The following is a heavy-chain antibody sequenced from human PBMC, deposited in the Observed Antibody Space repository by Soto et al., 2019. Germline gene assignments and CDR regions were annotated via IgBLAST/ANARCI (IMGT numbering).Heavy chain of an antibody. CDR2: INPNGGST. J-gene: IGHJ6*02. V-gene: IGHV1-46*01. CDR1: GYTFTDYG. CDR3: ARATSYYYGMDV. Sequence: ASVKVSCKASGYTFTDYGINWVRQAPGQGLEWMGIINPNGGSTSYAQKFQGRVTMTRDTSTSTVYMELSSLRSEDTAVYYCARATSYYYGMDVWGQGTTVTVSS.